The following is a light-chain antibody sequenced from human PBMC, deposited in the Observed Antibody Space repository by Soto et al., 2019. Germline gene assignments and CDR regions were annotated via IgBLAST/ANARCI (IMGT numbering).Light chain of an antibody. CDR1: HYIGNY. CDR3: QSNYILPWT. Sequence: IHVSQSPPSLSASVGDTITITCRATHYIGNYLNWYQVKPRQAPQLLIYSASTLQTGVPSRFGGNGSGTHFTLTINTLQFDDFASYYCQSNYILPWTFGQGTKVDI. J-gene: IGKJ1*01. V-gene: IGKV1-39*01. CDR2: SAS.